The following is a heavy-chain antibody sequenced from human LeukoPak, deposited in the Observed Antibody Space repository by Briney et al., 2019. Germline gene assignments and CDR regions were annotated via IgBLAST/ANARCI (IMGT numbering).Heavy chain of an antibody. D-gene: IGHD2/OR15-2a*01. CDR3: ARGPLVNSRFDY. J-gene: IGHJ4*02. CDR2: INHSGST. Sequence: SETLSLTCAVYGGSFSGYYWSWIRQPPGKGLEWIGEINHSGSTNYNPSLKSRVTISVDTSKNQFSLKLSSVTAADTAVYYCARGPLVNSRFDYWGQGTLVTVSS. V-gene: IGHV4-34*01. CDR1: GGSFSGYY.